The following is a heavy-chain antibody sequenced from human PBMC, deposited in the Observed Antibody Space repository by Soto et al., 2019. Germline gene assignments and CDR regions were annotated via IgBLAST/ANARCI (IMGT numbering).Heavy chain of an antibody. V-gene: IGHV3-74*01. Sequence: EVQLVESGGGLVQPGGSLRLSCAASGFTFSSYWIHWVRQPPGGGLVWVSRVTPDGSSTDYADSVKGRFTISRDNANNMVYLPMNSLRVEDTAVYYCNSLSTAVDYYAFDIWGLGTMVTVSS. D-gene: IGHD5-12*01. CDR2: VTPDGSST. CDR1: GFTFSSYW. J-gene: IGHJ3*02. CDR3: NSLSTAVDYYAFDI.